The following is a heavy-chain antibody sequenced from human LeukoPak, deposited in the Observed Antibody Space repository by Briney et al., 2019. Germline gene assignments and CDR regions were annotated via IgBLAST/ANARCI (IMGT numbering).Heavy chain of an antibody. V-gene: IGHV3-30-3*01. J-gene: IGHJ3*02. CDR2: ISYDGSNK. Sequence: GGSLRLSCAASGFTFSSYAMHWVRQAPGKGLEWVAVISYDGSNKYYADSVEGRFTISRDNSKNTLYLQMNGLRAEDTAVYYCARDRYYYGSGSLSDAFDIWGQRTMVTVSS. D-gene: IGHD3-10*01. CDR1: GFTFSSYA. CDR3: ARDRYYYGSGSLSDAFDI.